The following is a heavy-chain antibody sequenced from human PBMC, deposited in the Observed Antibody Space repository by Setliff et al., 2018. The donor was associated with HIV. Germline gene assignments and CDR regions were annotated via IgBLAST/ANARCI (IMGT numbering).Heavy chain of an antibody. Sequence: ASVKVSCKASGYTFTDYYIHWVRQAPGQGLEWMGWINSASGGTNYAQNFQGRVTMTRDTSRSTVYMELSSLRSEDTAVYYCARCYYDSSGPTDAFDIWGQGTVVTVSS. J-gene: IGHJ3*02. CDR3: ARCYYDSSGPTDAFDI. CDR1: GYTFTDYY. CDR2: INSASGGT. D-gene: IGHD3-22*01. V-gene: IGHV1-2*02.